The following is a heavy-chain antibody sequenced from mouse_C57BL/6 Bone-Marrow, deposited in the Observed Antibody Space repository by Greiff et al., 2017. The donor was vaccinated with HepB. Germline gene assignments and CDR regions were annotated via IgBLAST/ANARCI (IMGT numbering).Heavy chain of an antibody. V-gene: IGHV1-81*01. CDR3: ARSVSHSPYYFDY. CDR1: GYTFTSYG. CDR2: IYPRSGNT. D-gene: IGHD6-2*01. J-gene: IGHJ2*01. Sequence: QVQLKQSGAELARPGASVKLSCKASGYTFTSYGISWVKQRTGQGLEWIGEIYPRSGNTYYNEKFKGKATLTADKSSSTAYMELRSLTSEDSAVYFCARSVSHSPYYFDYWGQGTTLTVSS.